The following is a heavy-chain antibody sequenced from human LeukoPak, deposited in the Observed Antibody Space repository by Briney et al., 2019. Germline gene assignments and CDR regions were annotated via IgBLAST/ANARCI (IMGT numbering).Heavy chain of an antibody. CDR2: MNPNSGNT. V-gene: IGHV1-8*01. J-gene: IGHJ4*02. CDR1: GYTFTSYD. D-gene: IGHD3-22*01. Sequence: ASVKVSCKASGYTFTSYDINWVRQATGQGLEWMGWMNPNSGNTGYAQKFQGRVTMTRNTSISTAYMELSSLRSEDTAVCYCARDYYDSSGYYVAFDYWGQGTLVTVSS. CDR3: ARDYYDSSGYYVAFDY.